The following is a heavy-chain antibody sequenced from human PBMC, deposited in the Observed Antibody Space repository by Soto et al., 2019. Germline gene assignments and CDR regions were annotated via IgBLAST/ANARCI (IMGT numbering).Heavy chain of an antibody. CDR1: GFTFSNAW. Sequence: PGWSLRLSCAASGFTFSNAWMSWFRQAPGKGLEWVGRIKSKTDGGTTDYAAPVKGRFTISRDDSKNTLYLQMNSLKTEDTAVYYCTTEAIVVVTTAAYYYYGMDVWGQGTTVTVSS. CDR3: TTEAIVVVTTAAYYYYGMDV. CDR2: IKSKTDGGTT. V-gene: IGHV3-15*01. J-gene: IGHJ6*02. D-gene: IGHD3-22*01.